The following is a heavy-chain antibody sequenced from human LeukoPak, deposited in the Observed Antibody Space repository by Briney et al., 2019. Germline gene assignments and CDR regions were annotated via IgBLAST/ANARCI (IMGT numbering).Heavy chain of an antibody. CDR1: GGSISTYY. J-gene: IGHJ6*01. V-gene: IGHV4-59*01. CDR3: ARSYDSRGYYYYGMDV. D-gene: IGHD3-22*01. CDR2: IYYSGST. Sequence: SETLSLTCTVSGGSISTYYWSWIRQPPGKGLEWIGYIYYSGSTNYNPSLKSRVTISLDTSKNQFSLKLTSVTAADTAVYYCARSYDSRGYYYYGMDVGGLGTTVTVS.